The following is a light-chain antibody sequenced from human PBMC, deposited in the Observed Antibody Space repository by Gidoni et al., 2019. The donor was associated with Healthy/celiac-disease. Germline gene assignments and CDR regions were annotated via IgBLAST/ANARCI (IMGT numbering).Light chain of an antibody. CDR3: QQYYSTPPVT. CDR1: QSVLYSSNNKNY. CDR2: WAS. V-gene: IGKV4-1*01. J-gene: IGKJ1*01. Sequence: DIVMTQSPDSLAVSLGERATINCKSSQSVLYSSNNKNYLAWYQQKPGQPPKLLIYWASTRESGVPDRFSGSGSGTDFTLTISSLQAEDVAVYYCQQYYSTPPVTFSQGTKVEIK.